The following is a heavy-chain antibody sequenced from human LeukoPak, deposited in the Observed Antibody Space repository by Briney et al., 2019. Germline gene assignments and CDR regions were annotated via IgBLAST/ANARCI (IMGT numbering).Heavy chain of an antibody. V-gene: IGHV1-69*13. CDR3: ARGSLVAVAGTLGY. CDR1: GGTFSSYA. D-gene: IGHD6-19*01. CDR2: IIPIFGTA. Sequence: SVKVSCKASGGTFSSYAIGWVRQAPGQGLEWMGGIIPIFGTANYAQKFQGRVTITADESTSTAYMELSSLRSEDTAVYYCARGSLVAVAGTLGYWGQGTLVTVSS. J-gene: IGHJ4*02.